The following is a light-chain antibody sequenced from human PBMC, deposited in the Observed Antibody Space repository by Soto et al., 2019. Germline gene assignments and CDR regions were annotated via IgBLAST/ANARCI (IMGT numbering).Light chain of an antibody. J-gene: IGKJ4*01. Sequence: DIQMTQSPSTLSASVGDRVTLTCRASQSISSWLAWYQQKPGKAPKLLIFDASSLESGAPSRFSGSGSGTDFTLTISSLQPDDFATYYCQQYHAYSFTFGGGTKVEIK. CDR3: QQYHAYSFT. CDR1: QSISSW. CDR2: DAS. V-gene: IGKV1-5*01.